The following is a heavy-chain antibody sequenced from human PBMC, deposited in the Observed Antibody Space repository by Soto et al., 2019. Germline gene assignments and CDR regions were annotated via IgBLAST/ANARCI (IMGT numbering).Heavy chain of an antibody. CDR2: ISWNSGSI. CDR3: AKEKARGYYYYYYMDV. V-gene: IGHV3-9*01. J-gene: IGHJ6*03. CDR1: GFTFDDYA. D-gene: IGHD1-26*01. Sequence: LGGSLRLSCAASGFTFDDYAMHWVRQAPGKGLEWVSGISWNSGSIGYADSVKGRFTISRDNAKNSLYLQMNSLRAEDTALYYCAKEKARGYYYYYYMDVWGKGTTVTVSS.